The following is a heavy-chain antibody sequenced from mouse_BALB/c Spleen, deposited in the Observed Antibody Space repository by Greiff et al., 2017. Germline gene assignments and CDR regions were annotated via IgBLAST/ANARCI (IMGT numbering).Heavy chain of an antibody. CDR3: ARRAYYGSSYYAMDY. D-gene: IGHD1-1*01. CDR2: INPSSGYT. V-gene: IGHV1-4*02. Sequence: QVQLQQSAAELARPGASVKMSCKASGYTFTSYTMHWVKQRPGQGLEWIGYINPSSGYTEYNQKFKDKTTLTADKSSSTAYMQLSSLTSEDSAVYYCARRAYYGSSYYAMDYWGQGTSVTVSS. J-gene: IGHJ4*01. CDR1: GYTFTSYT.